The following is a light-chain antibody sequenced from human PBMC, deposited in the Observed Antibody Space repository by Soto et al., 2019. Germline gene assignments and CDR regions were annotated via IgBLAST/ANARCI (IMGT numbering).Light chain of an antibody. CDR3: QQYGFSPPFT. J-gene: IGKJ3*01. V-gene: IGKV3-20*01. CDR2: DAS. CDR1: QSVRTS. Sequence: EIVLTQSPATLSLSPGERATLSCRASQSVRTSLAWYQQQPGQAPRLLIYDASNKATGIPARFSGSGSGTDFTLTISRLEPEDFAVYFCQQYGFSPPFTFGPGTKVDI.